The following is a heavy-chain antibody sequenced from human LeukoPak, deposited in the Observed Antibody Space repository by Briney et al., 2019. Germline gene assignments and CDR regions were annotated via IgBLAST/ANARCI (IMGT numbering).Heavy chain of an antibody. CDR3: ARGPPTLFCGGDCYPFDY. CDR2: INDIGGT. D-gene: IGHD2-21*02. J-gene: IGHJ4*02. Sequence: PSETLSLTCAVYGGSFSGFSWTWIRQSPGKGLEWIGEINDIGGTTFNPSLKSRIAISVDTSMNQFSLKLRSMTAADTAVYFCARGPPTLFCGGDCYPFDYWGQGTLVTVSS. CDR1: GGSFSGFS. V-gene: IGHV4-34*01.